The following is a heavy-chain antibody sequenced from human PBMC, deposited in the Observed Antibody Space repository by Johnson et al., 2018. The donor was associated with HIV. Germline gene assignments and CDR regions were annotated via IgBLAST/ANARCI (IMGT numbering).Heavy chain of an antibody. D-gene: IGHD6-13*01. V-gene: IGHV3-9*01. CDR1: GFTVSSNY. CDR3: ALSGGAAAYDAFDI. Sequence: VQLVESGGGLVQPGGSLRLSCAASGFTVSSNYMSWVRQAPGKGLEWVSVISWNSGSIAYADSVQVRFTISRDNAKNSLYVQMNSLRAEDTAVYYCALSGGAAAYDAFDIWGQGTMVTVSS. J-gene: IGHJ3*02. CDR2: ISWNSGSI.